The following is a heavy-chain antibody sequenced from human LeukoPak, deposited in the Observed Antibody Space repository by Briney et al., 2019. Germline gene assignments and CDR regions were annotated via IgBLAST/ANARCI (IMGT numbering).Heavy chain of an antibody. J-gene: IGHJ3*01. CDR3: AKDRDGYCSGGSCFYDAFDV. Sequence: GGSLRLSCAASGXTFSSYAMSWVRQAPGKGLEWVSVISAIGGNTYYADSVKGRFTISRDNFKSTLYLQMNSLRAEDTAIYYCAKDRDGYCSGGSCFYDAFDVWGQGTMVTVSS. CDR1: GXTFSSYA. D-gene: IGHD2-15*01. CDR2: ISAIGGNT. V-gene: IGHV3-23*01.